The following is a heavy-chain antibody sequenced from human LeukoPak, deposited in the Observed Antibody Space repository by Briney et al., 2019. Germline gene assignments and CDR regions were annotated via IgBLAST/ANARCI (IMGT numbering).Heavy chain of an antibody. V-gene: IGHV3-48*03. D-gene: IGHD3-10*02. CDR3: AELGITMIGGV. Sequence: KPGGSLRLSCAASGFTFSSYEMNWVRQAPGKGLEWVSYISSSGSTIYYADSVKGRFTISRDNAKNSLYLQMNSLRADDTAVYYCAELGITMIGGVWGKGTTVTISS. CDR2: ISSSGSTI. CDR1: GFTFSSYE. J-gene: IGHJ6*04.